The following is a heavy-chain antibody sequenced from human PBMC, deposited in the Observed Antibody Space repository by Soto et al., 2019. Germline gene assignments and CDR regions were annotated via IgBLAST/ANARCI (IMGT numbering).Heavy chain of an antibody. CDR3: ARPHGGSGWYYFDY. V-gene: IGHV5-51*01. Sequence: PGESLKISCKGSGYTFSNFWIGWVRQMPGRGLEWMGIIYPGDSDTRYSPSFQGQVTISADKSISTAYLQWSSLQASDTAMYYCARPHGGSGWYYFDYWGQGTLVTVSS. CDR2: IYPGDSDT. D-gene: IGHD6-19*01. CDR1: GYTFSNFW. J-gene: IGHJ4*02.